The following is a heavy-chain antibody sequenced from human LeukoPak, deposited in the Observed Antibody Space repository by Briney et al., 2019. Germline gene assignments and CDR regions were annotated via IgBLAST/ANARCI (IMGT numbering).Heavy chain of an antibody. Sequence: GASVKVSCKASGYTFTSNDINWVRQATGQGLEWMGWMNPNSGNTCYAQKFQDRVTMTRNISISTAYMELSSLRSEDTAVYYCVRGRKRYVGIAAADFDYWGQGILVTVSS. V-gene: IGHV1-8*01. CDR3: VRGRKRYVGIAAADFDY. J-gene: IGHJ4*02. D-gene: IGHD6-13*01. CDR1: GYTFTSND. CDR2: MNPNSGNT.